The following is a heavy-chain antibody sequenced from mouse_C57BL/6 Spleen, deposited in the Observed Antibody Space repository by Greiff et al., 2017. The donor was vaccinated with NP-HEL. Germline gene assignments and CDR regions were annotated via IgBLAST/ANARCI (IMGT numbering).Heavy chain of an antibody. V-gene: IGHV5-6*01. Sequence: EVMLVESGGDLVKPGGSLKLSCAASGFTFSSYGMSWVRQTPDKRLEWVATISSGGSYTYYPDSVKGRFTISRDNAKNTLYLQMSSLKSEDTAMYYCARQSPLPFDVWGTGTTVTVSS. J-gene: IGHJ1*03. CDR1: GFTFSSYG. CDR2: ISSGGSYT. CDR3: ARQSPLPFDV.